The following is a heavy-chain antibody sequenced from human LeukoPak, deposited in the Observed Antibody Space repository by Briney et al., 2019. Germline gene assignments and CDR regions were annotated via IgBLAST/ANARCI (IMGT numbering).Heavy chain of an antibody. Sequence: ASVKVSCKASGYTFTSYYMHWVRQAPGQGLEWMGIINPSGGSTNYAQKFQGRVTMTRDRSTSTVYMELSSLRSEDTAVYYCARGIRGYSGYDQASWFDPWGQGPLVTVSS. V-gene: IGHV1-46*01. CDR2: INPSGGST. J-gene: IGHJ5*02. D-gene: IGHD5-12*01. CDR3: ARGIRGYSGYDQASWFDP. CDR1: GYTFTSYY.